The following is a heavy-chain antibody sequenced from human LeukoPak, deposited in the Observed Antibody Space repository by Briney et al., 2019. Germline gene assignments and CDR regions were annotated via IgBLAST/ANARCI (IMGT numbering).Heavy chain of an antibody. CDR2: GSGANT. V-gene: IGHV3-23*01. CDR3: AKGFGVVTPPSVYDY. D-gene: IGHD3-3*01. Sequence: GSGANTYYADSVKGRFTISRDNSKNTLYLQMNSLRAEDTAVYYCAKGFGVVTPPSVYDYWGQGTLVTVSS. J-gene: IGHJ4*02.